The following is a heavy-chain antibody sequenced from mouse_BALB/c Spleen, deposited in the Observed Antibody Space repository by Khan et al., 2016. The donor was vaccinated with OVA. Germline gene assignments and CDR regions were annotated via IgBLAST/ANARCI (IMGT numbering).Heavy chain of an antibody. Sequence: QVQLQQSGAELVKAGASVKMSCKASGYTFTSCWLPWVKQRLGQGLVWFAETNTTNGLTYYNEKFKSKATLTVDNSSSTAYMLLSGTKFEDSAAYYCARSKKIVATCFDDWGQGTTLTVFS. V-gene: IGHV1S81*02. CDR2: TNTTNGLT. CDR1: GYTFTSCW. CDR3: ARSKKIVATCFDD. D-gene: IGHD1-1*01. J-gene: IGHJ2*01.